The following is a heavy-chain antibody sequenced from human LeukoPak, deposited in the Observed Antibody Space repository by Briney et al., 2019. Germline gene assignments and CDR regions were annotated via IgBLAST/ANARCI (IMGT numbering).Heavy chain of an antibody. CDR1: GYTFTGYY. CDR3: ARGPPAAINYYYMDV. CDR2: IIPIFGTA. D-gene: IGHD2-2*01. V-gene: IGHV1-69*05. Sequence: SVKVSCKASGYTFTGYYMHWVRQAPGQGLEWMGGIIPIFGTANYAQKFQGRVTITTDESTSTAYMELSSLRSEDTAVYYCARGPPAAINYYYMDVWGKGTTVTVSS. J-gene: IGHJ6*03.